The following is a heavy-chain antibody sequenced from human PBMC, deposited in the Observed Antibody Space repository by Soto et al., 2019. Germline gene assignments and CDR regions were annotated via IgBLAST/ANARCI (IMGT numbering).Heavy chain of an antibody. Sequence: GSLRLSCAASGFTFSSYGMHWVRQAPGKGLEWVAVIWYDGSNKYYADSVKGRFTISRDNSKNTLYLQMNSLRAEDTAVYYCARDSRGYSYGYNDYWGQGTLVTVSS. V-gene: IGHV3-33*01. CDR1: GFTFSSYG. CDR2: IWYDGSNK. CDR3: ARDSRGYSYGYNDY. D-gene: IGHD5-18*01. J-gene: IGHJ4*02.